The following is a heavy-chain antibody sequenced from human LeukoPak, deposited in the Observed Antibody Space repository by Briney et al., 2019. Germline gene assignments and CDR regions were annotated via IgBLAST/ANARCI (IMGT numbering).Heavy chain of an antibody. V-gene: IGHV4-4*07. Sequence: PSETLSLTCIVSGGSISSYYWSWIRQPAGKGLEWIGRIYTSGSTNYNPSLKSRVTMSVDKSKNQFSLKLSSVPAADTAVYYCARESDYYDSSGYYRWFDPWGQGTLVTVSS. J-gene: IGHJ5*02. CDR2: IYTSGST. CDR1: GGSISSYY. D-gene: IGHD3-22*01. CDR3: ARESDYYDSSGYYRWFDP.